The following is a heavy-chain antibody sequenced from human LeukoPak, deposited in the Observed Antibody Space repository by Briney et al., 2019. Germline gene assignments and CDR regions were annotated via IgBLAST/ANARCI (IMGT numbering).Heavy chain of an antibody. CDR1: GFTVSSSY. J-gene: IGHJ6*02. D-gene: IGHD5-24*01. V-gene: IGHV3-53*01. Sequence: PGGSLRLSCAASGFTVSSSYMSWVRQAPGKGLEWVSVIYAGGSTYYADSVKGRFTISRDNSKNMLYLQMNSLRAEDTAVFYCAREASDGGYYYYGMDVWGQGTTVTVSS. CDR2: IYAGGST. CDR3: AREASDGGYYYYGMDV.